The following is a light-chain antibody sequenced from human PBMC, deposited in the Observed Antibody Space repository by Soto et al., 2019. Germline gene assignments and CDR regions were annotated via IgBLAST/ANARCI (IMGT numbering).Light chain of an antibody. CDR3: QQFGYSPRYT. CDR1: QSVGSTY. V-gene: IGKV3-20*01. CDR2: EAS. J-gene: IGKJ2*01. Sequence: EILLTQSPGTLSLSPGERATLSCRTSQSVGSTYLAWYQQKPGQAPRLLIYEASRRATGIPDRFSGSGSGTDFTLTISRLEPEDFAVYSCQQFGYSPRYTFGQGTKLEI.